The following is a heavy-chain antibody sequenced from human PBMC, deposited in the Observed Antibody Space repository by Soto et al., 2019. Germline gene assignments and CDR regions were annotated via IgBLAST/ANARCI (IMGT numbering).Heavy chain of an antibody. J-gene: IGHJ2*01. V-gene: IGHV4-39*01. D-gene: IGHD5-12*01. CDR1: GGSFSRGNYY. CDR2: IYYNGGT. Sequence: QLQLQESGPGLVKPSETLSLNCTVSGGSFSRGNYYWGWIRQTPGKGPEWIANIYYNGGTYYNPSVNRRVTISLDTSKNLLSLKLSSVTAAATAVYYCAGLYSGYEIWYFDLWGRGTLVTVSS. CDR3: AGLYSGYEIWYFDL.